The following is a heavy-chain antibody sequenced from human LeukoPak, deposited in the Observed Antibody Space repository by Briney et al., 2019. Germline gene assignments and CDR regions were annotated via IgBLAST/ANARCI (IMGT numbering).Heavy chain of an antibody. D-gene: IGHD2-21*02. CDR2: ISNSGTT. J-gene: IGHJ3*02. Sequence: SQTLSLTCTVSGDSVTSAGYFWTWIRQPPGKGLEWIGYISNSGTTSHNPSLKSRVSISVDASTNQFSLSLRSVTAADTAVYYCARDVVVTSSPDAFDIWGQGTVVTVSS. V-gene: IGHV4-31*03. CDR3: ARDVVVTSSPDAFDI. CDR1: GDSVTSAGYF.